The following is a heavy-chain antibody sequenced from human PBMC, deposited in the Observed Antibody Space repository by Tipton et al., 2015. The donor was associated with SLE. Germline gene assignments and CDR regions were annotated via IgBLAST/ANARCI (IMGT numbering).Heavy chain of an antibody. V-gene: IGHV3-48*03. Sequence: TLSLTCAASGFTFSSYEMNWVRQAPGKGLEWVSYISSSGSTIYYADSVKGRFTISRDNAKNSLYLQMNSLRAEDTAVYYCARGGYNPPTYWGQGTLVTVSS. CDR2: ISSSGSTI. CDR1: GFTFSSYE. J-gene: IGHJ4*02. D-gene: IGHD1-1*01. CDR3: ARGGYNPPTY.